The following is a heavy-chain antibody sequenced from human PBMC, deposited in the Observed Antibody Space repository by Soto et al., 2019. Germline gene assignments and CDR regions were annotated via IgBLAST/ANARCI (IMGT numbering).Heavy chain of an antibody. V-gene: IGHV1-69*13. D-gene: IGHD4-17*01. CDR3: ARFATTVFNDAFDI. CDR1: GGTFSSYA. J-gene: IGHJ3*02. Sequence: ASVKVSCKASGGTFSSYAISWVRQAPGQGLEWMGGIIPIFGTANYAQKFQGRVTITADESTSTAYMELSSLRSEDTAVYYCARFATTVFNDAFDIWGQGTMVTVSS. CDR2: IIPIFGTA.